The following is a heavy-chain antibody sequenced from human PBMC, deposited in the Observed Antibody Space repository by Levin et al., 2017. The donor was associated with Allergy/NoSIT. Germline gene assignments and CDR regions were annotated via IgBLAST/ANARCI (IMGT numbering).Heavy chain of an antibody. D-gene: IGHD3-10*01. CDR2: FDPEDGET. Sequence: ASVKVSCKVSGYTLTELSMHWVRQAPGKGLEWMGGFDPEDGETIYAQKFQGRVTMTEDTSTDTAYMELSSLRSEDTAVYYCATDSGGHYGSGSYYIPYYGMDVWGQGTTVTVSS. CDR3: ATDSGGHYGSGSYYIPYYGMDV. CDR1: GYTLTELS. J-gene: IGHJ6*02. V-gene: IGHV1-24*01.